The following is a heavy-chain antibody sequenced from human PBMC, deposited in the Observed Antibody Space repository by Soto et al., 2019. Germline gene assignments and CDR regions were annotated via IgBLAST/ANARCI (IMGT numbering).Heavy chain of an antibody. Sequence: PSETLSLTCTFSGCSINSGGYYWSWIRQHPGKGLEWIGYIYYSGSTYYNPSLKSRVTISVDTSKNQFSLKLSSVTAADTAVYYCARTSTVTTRLLGAFDIWGQGTMVTVSS. V-gene: IGHV4-31*03. J-gene: IGHJ3*02. D-gene: IGHD4-4*01. CDR1: GCSINSGGYY. CDR2: IYYSGST. CDR3: ARTSTVTTRLLGAFDI.